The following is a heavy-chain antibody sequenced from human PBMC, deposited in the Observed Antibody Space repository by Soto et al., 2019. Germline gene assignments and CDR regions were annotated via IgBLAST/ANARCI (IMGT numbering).Heavy chain of an antibody. Sequence: SETLSLTCTVFGGPISSRSYCRGWIRQPPGKGLEWIGSIYYSGSTYYNPSLKSRVTISVYTSKNQFSLKLCAVTAADTAVYYFARHWGGGLIRYSYQGMEVRGQGSTVPV. V-gene: IGHV4-39*01. CDR2: IYYSGST. D-gene: IGHD2-21*01. CDR3: ARHWGGGLIRYSYQGMEV. J-gene: IGHJ6*02. CDR1: GGPISSRSYC.